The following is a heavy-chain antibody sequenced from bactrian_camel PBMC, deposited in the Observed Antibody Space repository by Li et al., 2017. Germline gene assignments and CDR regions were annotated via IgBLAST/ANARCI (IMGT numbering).Heavy chain of an antibody. D-gene: IGHD2*01. CDR3: VADFCDRADVVVTSVYEY. V-gene: IGHV3S53*01. J-gene: IGHJ4*01. CDR2: IDNDGSI. CDR1: GYTYSIYC. Sequence: VQLVESGGGSVQAGGSLRLSCATPGYTYSIYCMAWFRQASGKEREEIATIDNDGSISYADSVKGRFTISKDNARKFLYLQMDNLKTEDTAKYYCVADFCDRADVVVTSVYEYRGQGTQVTVS.